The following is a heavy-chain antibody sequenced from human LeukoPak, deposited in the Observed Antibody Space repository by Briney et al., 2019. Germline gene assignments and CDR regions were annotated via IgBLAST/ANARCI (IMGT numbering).Heavy chain of an antibody. CDR2: INPSGGST. D-gene: IGHD6-19*01. CDR3: ARLRVSSGWYFAYYFDY. V-gene: IGHV1-46*01. CDR1: GYTFTSYY. Sequence: ASVKVSCKASGYTFTSYYMHWVRQAPGQGLEWMGIINPSGGSTSYAQKFQGRVTMTRDTSTSTVYMELSSLRSEDTAVYYCARLRVSSGWYFAYYFDYWGQGTLVTVSS. J-gene: IGHJ4*02.